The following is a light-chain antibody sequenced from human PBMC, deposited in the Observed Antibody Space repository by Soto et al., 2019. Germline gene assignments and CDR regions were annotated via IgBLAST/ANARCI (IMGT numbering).Light chain of an antibody. Sequence: EIQMTQSPSTMSASVGDRVTIACRASQSISVWLAWYQQKAGKAPNLLIYKASRLESGVPSRFSGSGSETEFTLTISGLQPGDSATYYGQQYNSYSPTFGQGTKVDIK. V-gene: IGKV1-5*03. CDR3: QQYNSYSPT. CDR1: QSISVW. CDR2: KAS. J-gene: IGKJ1*01.